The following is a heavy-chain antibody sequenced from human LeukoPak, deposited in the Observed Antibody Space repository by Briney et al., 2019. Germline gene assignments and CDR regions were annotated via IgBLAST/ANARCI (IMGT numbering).Heavy chain of an antibody. Sequence: GGSLRLSCAASGFTFSSYSMNWVRQAPGKGLEWVSSISSSSSDIYYADSVKGRFTISRDNAKNLLYLQMNGLRAEDTAVYYCARDHGGGSSWSDYWGQGTLVSVSS. J-gene: IGHJ4*02. V-gene: IGHV3-21*01. CDR1: GFTFSSYS. CDR2: ISSSSSDI. CDR3: ARDHGGGSSWSDY. D-gene: IGHD6-13*01.